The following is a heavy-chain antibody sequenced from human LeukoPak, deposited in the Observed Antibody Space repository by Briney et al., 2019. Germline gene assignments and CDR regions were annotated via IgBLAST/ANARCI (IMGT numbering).Heavy chain of an antibody. J-gene: IGHJ4*02. Sequence: GVSLRLSCAASRFTFSSYAMSWVRQAPGKGLEWVSAISGSGGSTYYADSVKGRFTISRDNSKNTLYLQMNSLRGEDTAVYYCAKDIPYYGDYVLDYWGQRALCTASS. CDR1: RFTFSSYA. CDR2: ISGSGGST. V-gene: IGHV3-23*01. CDR3: AKDIPYYGDYVLDY. D-gene: IGHD4-17*01.